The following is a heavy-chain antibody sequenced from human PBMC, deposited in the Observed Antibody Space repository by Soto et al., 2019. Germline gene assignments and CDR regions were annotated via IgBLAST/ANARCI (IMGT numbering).Heavy chain of an antibody. D-gene: IGHD3-3*01. V-gene: IGHV4-61*01. Sequence: PSETLSLTCTVSGGSVSSGSYYWSWIRQPPGKGLEWIGYIYYSGSTNYNPPLKSRVTISVDTSKNQFSLKLSSVTAADTAVYYCARDVNYDFWTGYGGYYYYYGMDVWGQGTTVTVSS. CDR1: GGSVSSGSYY. CDR2: IYYSGST. J-gene: IGHJ6*02. CDR3: ARDVNYDFWTGYGGYYYYYGMDV.